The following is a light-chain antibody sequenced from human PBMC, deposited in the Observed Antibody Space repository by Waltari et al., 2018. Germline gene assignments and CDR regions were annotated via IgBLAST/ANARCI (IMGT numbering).Light chain of an antibody. Sequence: DIQMTQSPSTLSASVGGRVTITCRASQSISNWLAWYQQKPGRAPNLLIYRASNLESGVPSRFSGSGSGTEFTLTISGLQPDDFATYYCQQYNRYSWTFGQGTKVEIK. CDR2: RAS. CDR3: QQYNRYSWT. V-gene: IGKV1-5*03. CDR1: QSISNW. J-gene: IGKJ1*01.